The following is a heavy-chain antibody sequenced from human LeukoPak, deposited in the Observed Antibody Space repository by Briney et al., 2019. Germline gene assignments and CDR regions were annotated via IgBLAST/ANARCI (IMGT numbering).Heavy chain of an antibody. CDR1: GYTFTSYG. CDR2: ISAYNGNT. CDR3: ARDHLLRDYYGSGSPYGMDV. V-gene: IGHV1-18*01. Sequence: ASVKVSCKASGYTFTSYGISWVRQAPGQGLEWMGWISAYNGNTNYAQKLQGRVTMTTDTSTSTAYMELRSLRSEDTAVYYCARDHLLRDYYGSGSPYGMDVWGQGTTVTVSS. J-gene: IGHJ6*02. D-gene: IGHD3-10*01.